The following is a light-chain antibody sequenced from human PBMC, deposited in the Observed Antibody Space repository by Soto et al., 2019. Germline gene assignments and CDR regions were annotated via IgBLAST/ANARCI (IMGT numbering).Light chain of an antibody. J-gene: IGKJ2*01. Sequence: EVVLTQSPGTLSLSPGESATLSCRASQSVISSYLAWYQQKPGQAPRLLIYGASNRATGIPDRFTGSGSGPDFTLTISRLEVEDFAVYYCQQYGSFRYTFGQGTKLEI. V-gene: IGKV3-20*01. CDR1: QSVISSY. CDR2: GAS. CDR3: QQYGSFRYT.